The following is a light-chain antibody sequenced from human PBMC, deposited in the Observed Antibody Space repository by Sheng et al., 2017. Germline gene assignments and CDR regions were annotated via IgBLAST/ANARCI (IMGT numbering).Light chain of an antibody. CDR1: GSDMGGNSH. CDR2: EVS. J-gene: IGLJ3*02. CDR3: SSYTTNRNWV. Sequence: QSALTQPPSVSGSPGQSVTISCTGTGSDMGGNSHVSWYQQAPGTAPKLLIYEVSNRPSGVPDRFSGSRSGNTASLTISGLQAEDEADYYCSSYTTNRNWVFGGGTKL. V-gene: IGLV2-18*02.